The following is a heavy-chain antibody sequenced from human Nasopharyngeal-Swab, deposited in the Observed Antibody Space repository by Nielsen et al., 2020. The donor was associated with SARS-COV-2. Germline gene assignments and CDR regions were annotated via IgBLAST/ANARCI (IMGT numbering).Heavy chain of an antibody. D-gene: IGHD3-10*01. CDR2: INHSGST. V-gene: IGHV4-34*01. CDR1: GGSFSGYY. Sequence: SETLSLTCAVSGGSFSGYYWSWIRQPPGKGLEWIGEINHSGSTNYNPSLKSRVTISVDTSKNQFSLKLSSVTAADTAVYYCARGTQRHYGSGSYYKRTTYYMDVWGKGTTVTVSS. J-gene: IGHJ6*03. CDR3: ARGTQRHYGSGSYYKRTTYYMDV.